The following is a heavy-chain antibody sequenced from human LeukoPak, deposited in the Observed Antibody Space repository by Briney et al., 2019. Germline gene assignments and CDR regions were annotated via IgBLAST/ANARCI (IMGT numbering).Heavy chain of an antibody. V-gene: IGHV3-33*01. CDR3: ARDSGSFDY. CDR1: GFTFSSYG. CDR2: IWYDGSNK. J-gene: IGHJ4*02. D-gene: IGHD6-19*01. Sequence: GRSLRLSCAAPGFTFSSYGMHWVRQAPGKGLEWVAVIWYDGSNKYYADSVKGRFTISRDNSKNTLYLQMNSLRAEDTAVYYCARDSGSFDYWGQGTLVTVSS.